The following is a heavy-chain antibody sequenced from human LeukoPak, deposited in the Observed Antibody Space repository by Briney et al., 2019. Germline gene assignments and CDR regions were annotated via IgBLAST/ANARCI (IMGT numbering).Heavy chain of an antibody. J-gene: IGHJ4*02. Sequence: SETLSLTCTVSGYSIDNGYYWGWIRQPPGKGLEWIGSIYHSGNKYYNPSLKSRVTISVDTSKNQFSLKLSSVTAADTAVYYCARLHYYDSSGYPYYFDYWGQGTLVTVSS. V-gene: IGHV4-38-2*02. CDR2: IYHSGNK. CDR3: ARLHYYDSSGYPYYFDY. D-gene: IGHD3-22*01. CDR1: GYSIDNGYY.